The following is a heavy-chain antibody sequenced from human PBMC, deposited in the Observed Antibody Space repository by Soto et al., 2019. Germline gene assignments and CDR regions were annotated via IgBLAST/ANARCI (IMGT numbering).Heavy chain of an antibody. CDR1: GFTFSSYA. V-gene: IGHV3-30-3*01. D-gene: IGHD3-10*01. CDR3: ARDRVTMVRGVIITRKGFDY. J-gene: IGHJ4*02. CDR2: ISYDGSNK. Sequence: QVQLVESGGGVVQPGRSLRLSCAASGFTFSSYAMHWVRQAPGKGLEWVAVISYDGSNKYYADSVKGRFTISRDNSKNTLYLQMNSLRAEDTAEYYCARDRVTMVRGVIITRKGFDYWGQGTLVTVSS.